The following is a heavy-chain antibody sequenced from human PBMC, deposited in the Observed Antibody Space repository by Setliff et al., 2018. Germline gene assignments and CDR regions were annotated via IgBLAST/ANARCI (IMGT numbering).Heavy chain of an antibody. CDR3: ARGGGRYHAAS. CDR1: GVSINSPTW. D-gene: IGHD1-26*01. J-gene: IGHJ4*02. Sequence: LRRTLSLTCAVSGVSINSPTWWSWVRQTPGKGFEWIGEIYHDGNSNFAPSVHYSPSLKSRAIMSIDKSKNQFSLNLSSVTAADTAVYYCARGGGRYHAASWGQGTMVTVSS. V-gene: IGHV4-4*03. CDR2: IYHDGNS.